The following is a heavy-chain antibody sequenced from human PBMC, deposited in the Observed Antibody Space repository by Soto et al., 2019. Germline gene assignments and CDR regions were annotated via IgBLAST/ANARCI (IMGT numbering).Heavy chain of an antibody. J-gene: IGHJ4*01. V-gene: IGHV1-58*01. CDR1: GFTFTSSA. CDR2: IVVGSGNT. D-gene: IGHD3-10*01. Sequence: SVKVSCKASGFTFTSSAVQWVRQARGQRLEWIGWIVVGSGNTNYAQKFQERVTITRDMSTSTAYMELSSLRSEDTAVYYCARDSGYGSGNSVNHHLDYWGHGTLVTVSS. CDR3: ARDSGYGSGNSVNHHLDY.